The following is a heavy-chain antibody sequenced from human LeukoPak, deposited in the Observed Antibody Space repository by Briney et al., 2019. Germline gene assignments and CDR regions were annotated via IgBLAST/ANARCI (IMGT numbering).Heavy chain of an antibody. CDR2: ISYDGSNK. CDR3: AMSSGYYSWYFDY. V-gene: IGHV3-30*04. Sequence: AGGSLRLSCAASGFTFSSYAMHWVRKAPGKGLEWVAVISYDGSNKYYADSVKGRFTISRDNSKNTLYLQMNSLRAEDTAVYCCAMSSGYYSWYFDYWGQGTLVTVSS. CDR1: GFTFSSYA. D-gene: IGHD3-22*01. J-gene: IGHJ4*02.